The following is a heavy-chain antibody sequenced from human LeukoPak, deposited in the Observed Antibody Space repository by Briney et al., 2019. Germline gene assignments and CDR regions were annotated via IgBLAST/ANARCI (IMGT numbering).Heavy chain of an antibody. CDR1: GYTFTSYG. V-gene: IGHV1-18*01. J-gene: IGHJ5*02. CDR3: ARLPVTLEDRDFWSGSSWFDP. Sequence: ASVKVSCKASGYTFTSYGISWVRQAPGQGLEWMGWISVYNGNTNYAQKLQGRVTMTTDTSTSTAYMELRSLRSDDTAVYYCARLPVTLEDRDFWSGSSWFDPWGQGTLVTVSS. CDR2: ISVYNGNT. D-gene: IGHD3-3*01.